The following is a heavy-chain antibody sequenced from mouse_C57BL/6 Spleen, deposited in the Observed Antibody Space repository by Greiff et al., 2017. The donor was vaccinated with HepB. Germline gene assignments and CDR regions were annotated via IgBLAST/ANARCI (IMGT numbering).Heavy chain of an antibody. D-gene: IGHD1-1*01. CDR1: GFSLTSYG. V-gene: IGHV2-5*01. J-gene: IGHJ4*01. Sequence: VMLVESGPGLVQPSQSLSITCTVSGFSLTSYGVHWVRQSPGKGLEWLGVIWRGGSTDYNAAFMSRLSITKDNSKSQVFFKMNSLQADDTAIYYCAKNWGYYGSSLYAMDYWGQGTSVTVSS. CDR2: IWRGGST. CDR3: AKNWGYYGSSLYAMDY.